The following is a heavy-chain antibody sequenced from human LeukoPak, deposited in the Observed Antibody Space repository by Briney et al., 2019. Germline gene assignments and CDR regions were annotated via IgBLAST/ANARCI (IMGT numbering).Heavy chain of an antibody. J-gene: IGHJ6*03. V-gene: IGHV1-2*02. CDR3: ARGIEKQAGSVAGIPYYYYYMDV. D-gene: IGHD6-19*01. Sequence: ASVKVSCKASGYTFTGYYMHWVRQAPGQGLEWMGWINPNSGGTNYAQKFQGRVTMTRDTSISTAYMELSRLRSDDTAVYYCARGIEKQAGSVAGIPYYYYYMDVWGKGTTVTISS. CDR1: GYTFTGYY. CDR2: INPNSGGT.